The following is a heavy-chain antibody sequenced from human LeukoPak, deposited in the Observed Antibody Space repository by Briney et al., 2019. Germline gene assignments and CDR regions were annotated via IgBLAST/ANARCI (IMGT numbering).Heavy chain of an antibody. Sequence: ASVKVSCKASGGTFSSYAISWVRQAPGQGLEWMGRIIPILGIANYAQKFQGRVTITADKSTSTAYMELSSLRSEDTAVYYCASELVVAAAEVYYFVYWGQGTLVTVSS. D-gene: IGHD2-15*01. CDR2: IIPILGIA. V-gene: IGHV1-69*04. CDR1: GGTFSSYA. J-gene: IGHJ4*02. CDR3: ASELVVAAAEVYYFVY.